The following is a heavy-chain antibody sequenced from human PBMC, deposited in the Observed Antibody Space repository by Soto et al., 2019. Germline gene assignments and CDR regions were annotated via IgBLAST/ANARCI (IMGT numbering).Heavy chain of an antibody. CDR2: INLSGST. D-gene: IGHD3-16*02. Sequence: QVQLQQWGAGLLKPSETLSLTCAVYGGSFIGYYWTWIRQPPGKGREWIGEINLSGSTNYNPALKSRVTIHLATSKKKFSLKLSSVTAADTAMYYCARANGLRLGELSWGGPNRFDPWGQGTLVTVSS. V-gene: IGHV4-34*01. J-gene: IGHJ5*02. CDR3: ARANGLRLGELSWGGPNRFDP. CDR1: GGSFIGYY.